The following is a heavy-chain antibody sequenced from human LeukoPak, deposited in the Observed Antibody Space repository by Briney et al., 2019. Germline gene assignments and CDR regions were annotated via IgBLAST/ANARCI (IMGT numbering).Heavy chain of an antibody. D-gene: IGHD1-1*01. CDR2: ISTSGANT. CDR1: GFTFTTHA. CDR3: AKCPFDNCRGGFDF. J-gene: IGHJ4*02. Sequence: GGSLRLSCVVSGFTFTTHAMSWVRQAPGKGLEWVSAISTSGANTYYTTSVEGRFTISRDISKNTLYLRMNSLRADDAALYYCAKCPFDNCRGGFDFWGRGTLVTVSS. V-gene: IGHV3-23*01.